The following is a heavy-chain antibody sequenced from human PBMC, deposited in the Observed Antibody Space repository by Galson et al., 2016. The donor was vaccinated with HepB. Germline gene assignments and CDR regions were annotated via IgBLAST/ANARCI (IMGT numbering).Heavy chain of an antibody. CDR2: ITSRSNFK. D-gene: IGHD2-15*01. CDR3: ARDPGRYCSGHSCYSNAYYNGMDA. Sequence: SLRLSCAASGFTSSSYTMNWVRQAPGKGLEWVSSITSRSNFKYYADSVKGRFTISRDNTKTSLNPQMNSLRAEDTAVYYCARDPGRYCSGHSCYSNAYYNGMDAWGQGTTVTVSS. CDR1: GFTSSSYT. V-gene: IGHV3-21*06. J-gene: IGHJ6*02.